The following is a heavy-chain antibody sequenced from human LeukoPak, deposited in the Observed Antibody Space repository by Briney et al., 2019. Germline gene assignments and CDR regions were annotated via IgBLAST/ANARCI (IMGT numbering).Heavy chain of an antibody. D-gene: IGHD2-2*01. V-gene: IGHV1-2*02. CDR3: ARISCSSTSCYSNNWFDP. Sequence: ASVKVSCKASGYTFTSYGISWVRQAPGQGLEWMGWINPNSGGTNYAQKFQGRVTMTRDTSISTAYMELSRLRSDDTAVYYCARISCSSTSCYSNNWFDPWGQGTLVTVSS. CDR2: INPNSGGT. J-gene: IGHJ5*02. CDR1: GYTFTSYG.